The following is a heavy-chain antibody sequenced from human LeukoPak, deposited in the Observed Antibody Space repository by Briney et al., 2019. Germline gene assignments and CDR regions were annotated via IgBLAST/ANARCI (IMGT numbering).Heavy chain of an antibody. CDR3: AKALGYDSSGFIPYYFDY. CDR1: GFTFSSYA. Sequence: PGGSLRLSCAASGFTFSSYAMSWVRQAPGKGLEWVSAISGSGGSTYYADSVKGRFTISRDNSKNTLYLQMNSLRAEDTAVYYCAKALGYDSSGFIPYYFDYWGQGTLVTVSS. CDR2: ISGSGGST. D-gene: IGHD3-22*01. V-gene: IGHV3-23*01. J-gene: IGHJ4*02.